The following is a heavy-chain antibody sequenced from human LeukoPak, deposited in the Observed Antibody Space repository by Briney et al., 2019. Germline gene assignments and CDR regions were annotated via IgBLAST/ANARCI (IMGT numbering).Heavy chain of an antibody. CDR3: ARESGYGDHDWFDP. CDR1: GYTFTGYY. Sequence: ASVKVSCRASGYTFTGYYMHWVRQAPGQGLEWMGWINPNSGGTNYAQKFQGRVTMTRDTSISTAYMELSRLRSDDTAVYYCARESGYGDHDWFDPWGQGTLVTVSS. D-gene: IGHD4-17*01. J-gene: IGHJ5*02. V-gene: IGHV1-2*02. CDR2: INPNSGGT.